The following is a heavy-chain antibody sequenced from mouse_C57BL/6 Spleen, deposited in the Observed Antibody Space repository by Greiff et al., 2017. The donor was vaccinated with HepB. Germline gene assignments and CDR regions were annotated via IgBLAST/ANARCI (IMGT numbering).Heavy chain of an antibody. V-gene: IGHV1-61*01. CDR1: GYTFTSYW. D-gene: IGHD2-4*01. J-gene: IGHJ1*03. CDR3: ARPYYDYDVWYFDV. Sequence: QVQLKQPGAELVRPGSSVKLSCKASGYTFTSYWMDWVKQRPGQGLEWIGNIYPSDSETHYNQKFKDKATLTVDKSSSTAYMQLSSLTSEDSAVYYCARPYYDYDVWYFDVWGTGTTVTVSS. CDR2: IYPSDSET.